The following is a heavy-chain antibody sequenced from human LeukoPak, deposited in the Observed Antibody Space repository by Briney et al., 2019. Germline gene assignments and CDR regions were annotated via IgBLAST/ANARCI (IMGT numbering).Heavy chain of an antibody. CDR3: ASLGGYCSSTSCLESDAFDI. CDR1: GYTFTGYY. J-gene: IGHJ3*02. V-gene: IGHV1-2*02. CDR2: INPNSGGT. D-gene: IGHD2-2*01. Sequence: ASVKVSRKASGYTFTGYYMHWVRQAPGQGLEWMGWINPNSGGTNYAQKFQGRVTMTRDTSISTAYMELSRLRSDDTAVYYCASLGGYCSSTSCLESDAFDIWGQGTMVTVSS.